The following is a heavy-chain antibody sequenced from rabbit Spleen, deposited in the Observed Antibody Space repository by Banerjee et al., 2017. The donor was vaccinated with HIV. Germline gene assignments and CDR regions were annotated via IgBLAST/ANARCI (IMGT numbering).Heavy chain of an antibody. CDR3: ARDDADNSGRLFNL. J-gene: IGHJ4*01. V-gene: IGHV1S40*01. CDR1: GLDLNNYYY. CDR2: IYGVNSGAT. Sequence: QSLEEYGGGLVEPEGSLTLTCKASGLDLNNYYYMCWVRQAPGKGREWIGCIYGVNSGATYYASWAKGRFSITKTSSTTVCLQMTSLTAAGTPTYFCARDDADNSGRLFNLWGQGPWSPS. D-gene: IGHD8-1*01.